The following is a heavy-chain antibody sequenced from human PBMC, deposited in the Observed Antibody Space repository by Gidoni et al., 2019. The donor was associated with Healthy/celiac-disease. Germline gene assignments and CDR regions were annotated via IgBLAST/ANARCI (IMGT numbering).Heavy chain of an antibody. CDR1: GFTFSSYG. J-gene: IGHJ5*02. CDR2: IWYDGSNK. V-gene: IGHV3-33*01. CDR3: AREVRAYCGGDCYPNWFDP. D-gene: IGHD2-21*01. Sequence: QVQLVESGGGVVQPGRSLRLSCAASGFTFSSYGMHWVRQAPGKGLEWVAVIWYDGSNKYYADSGKCRFTISRDNSKNTLYLQMNSLRAEDTAVYYCAREVRAYCGGDCYPNWFDPWGQGTLVTVSS.